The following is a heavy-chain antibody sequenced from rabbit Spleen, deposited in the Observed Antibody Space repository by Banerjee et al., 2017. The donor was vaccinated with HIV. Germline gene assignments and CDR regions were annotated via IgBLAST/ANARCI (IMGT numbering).Heavy chain of an antibody. V-gene: IGHV1S40*01. J-gene: IGHJ4*01. D-gene: IGHD7-1*01. Sequence: QSLEESGGDLVKPGASLTLTCTASGFSFSSSYYMSWVRQAPGKGLEWIGYINTGSGSTYYASWAKGRFTISKTSSTTVTLQMTSLTAADTATYFCARDGYAGYGTANLDLWGPGTLVTVS. CDR1: GFSFSSSYY. CDR3: ARDGYAGYGTANLDL. CDR2: INTGSGST.